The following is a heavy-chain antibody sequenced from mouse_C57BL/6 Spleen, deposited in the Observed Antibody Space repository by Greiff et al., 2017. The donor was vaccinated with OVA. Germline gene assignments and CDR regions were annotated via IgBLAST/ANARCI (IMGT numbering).Heavy chain of an antibody. Sequence: VQLQQPGAELVKPGASVKVSCKASGYTFTSYWMNWVKQRPGQGLEWIGRIHPSDSDTNYNQKFKGTATLTVDKSYSTAYMQRSSLTSEDSAVYYCAMGGYYYDNYWGQGTTLTVSS. J-gene: IGHJ2*01. V-gene: IGHV1-74*01. D-gene: IGHD2-4*01. CDR2: IHPSDSDT. CDR3: AMGGYYYDNY. CDR1: GYTFTSYW.